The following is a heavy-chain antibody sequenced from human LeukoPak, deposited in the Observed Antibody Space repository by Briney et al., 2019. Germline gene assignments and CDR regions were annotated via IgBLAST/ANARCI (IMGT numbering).Heavy chain of an antibody. V-gene: IGHV3-30*04. J-gene: IGHJ6*03. CDR1: GFTVSRYG. D-gene: IGHD1-1*01. CDR2: ISYDGSNK. CDR3: AKDSIPPYTYYMDV. Sequence: GGSLRLSCAASGFTVSRYGKHWVRQAPGKGLEWGTAISYDGSNKYYADSVKGRFTISRDNSKNTLYLQMNSLRAEDTAVYYCAKDSIPPYTYYMDVWGKGTTVTISS.